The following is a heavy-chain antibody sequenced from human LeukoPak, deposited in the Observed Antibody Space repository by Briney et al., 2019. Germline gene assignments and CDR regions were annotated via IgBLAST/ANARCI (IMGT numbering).Heavy chain of an antibody. CDR1: GYTFTGYY. CDR3: ARVLAVAGTGGMDV. V-gene: IGHV1-2*02. J-gene: IGHJ6*02. CDR2: INPNSGGT. Sequence: ASVKVSCKASGYTFTGYYVHWVRQAPGQGLEWMGWINPNSGGTNYAQKFQGRVTMTRDTSISTAYMELSRLRSDDTAVYYCARVLAVAGTGGMDVWGQGTTVTVSS. D-gene: IGHD6-19*01.